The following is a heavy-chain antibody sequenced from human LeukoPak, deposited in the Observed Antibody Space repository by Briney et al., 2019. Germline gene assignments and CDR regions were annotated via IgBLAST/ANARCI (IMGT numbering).Heavy chain of an antibody. Sequence: GGSLRLSCAASGFSFSVYEMHWVRQAPGKGLEWISDVSSSGTTTYYADSVKGRFTISRDNARNSLYLQMNSLRVEDTAVYYCTTPTVASNFDYWGQGTLVTVSS. CDR2: VSSSGTTT. CDR3: TTPTVASNFDY. V-gene: IGHV3-48*03. CDR1: GFSFSVYE. J-gene: IGHJ4*02. D-gene: IGHD6-19*01.